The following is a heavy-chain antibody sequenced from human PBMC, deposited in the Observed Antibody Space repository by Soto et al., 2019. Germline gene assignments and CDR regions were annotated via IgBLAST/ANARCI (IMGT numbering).Heavy chain of an antibody. D-gene: IGHD4-17*01. CDR1: GFTFSSYA. V-gene: IGHV3-23*01. Sequence: EVQLLESGGGLVQPGGSLRLSCAASGFTFSSYAMSWVRQAPGKGLEWGSAISGSGGSTYYADSVKGRFTISRDNSKNTLYLQMNSLRVEDTTVYYCAEVRGDYVNYYYYYMDVWGKGTTVTVSS. J-gene: IGHJ6*03. CDR2: ISGSGGST. CDR3: AEVRGDYVNYYYYYMDV.